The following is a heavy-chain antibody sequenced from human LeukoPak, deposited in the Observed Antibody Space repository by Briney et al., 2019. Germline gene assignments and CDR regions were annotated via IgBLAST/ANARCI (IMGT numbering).Heavy chain of an antibody. D-gene: IGHD1-1*01. CDR2: IYISGST. V-gene: IGHV4-4*07. Sequence: PSETLSLTCTVSGGSISSYYWSWIRQPAGKGLEWIGRIYISGSTNYNPSLKSRVTMSVDTSKNQFSLKLSSVTAADTAVYYCARDRGAWNDDGFDYWGQGTLVTVSS. CDR3: ARDRGAWNDDGFDY. J-gene: IGHJ4*02. CDR1: GGSISSYY.